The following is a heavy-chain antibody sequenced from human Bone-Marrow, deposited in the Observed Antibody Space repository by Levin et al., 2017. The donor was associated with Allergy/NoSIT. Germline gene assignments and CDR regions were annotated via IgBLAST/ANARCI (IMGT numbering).Heavy chain of an antibody. V-gene: IGHV1-46*01. D-gene: IGHD3-10*01. CDR1: GYTFTTYY. J-gene: IGHJ4*02. CDR3: ARGYFGSGNYYMYYFDY. Sequence: ASVKVSCKASGYTFTTYYIHWVRQAPGQGLEWIGLINPTDGRTNYAQKFQGRVTMTRDTSTTTISMELSSLRSEDTAVYDCARGYFGSGNYYMYYFDYWGQGALVTVSS. CDR2: INPTDGRT.